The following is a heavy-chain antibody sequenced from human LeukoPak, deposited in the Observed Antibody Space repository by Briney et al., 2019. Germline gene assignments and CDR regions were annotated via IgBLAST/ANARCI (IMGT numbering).Heavy chain of an antibody. Sequence: ASVKVSRKASGYTFTSYDINWVRQATGQGLEWMGWMNPNSGNTGHAQKFQGRVTITRNSSISTAYMELSSLRSEDTAVYYCAKGHGWEASYYYYYMDVWGKGTTVTISS. CDR1: GYTFTSYD. CDR3: AKGHGWEASYYYYYMDV. J-gene: IGHJ6*03. D-gene: IGHD1-26*01. CDR2: MNPNSGNT. V-gene: IGHV1-8*03.